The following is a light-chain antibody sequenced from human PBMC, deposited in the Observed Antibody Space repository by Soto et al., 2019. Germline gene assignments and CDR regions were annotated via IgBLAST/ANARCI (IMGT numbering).Light chain of an antibody. CDR2: DVS. V-gene: IGLV2-8*01. Sequence: QSVLTQPPSASGSPGQSVTIACTGTSSDVGYYNYVSWYQQPPGKAPKLLIYDVSKRPSGVPDRFSGSKSGNTASLTVSGLQAEDEGDYYCSSYAGSNYPYVFGTGTKVTV. J-gene: IGLJ1*01. CDR3: SSYAGSNYPYV. CDR1: SSDVGYYNY.